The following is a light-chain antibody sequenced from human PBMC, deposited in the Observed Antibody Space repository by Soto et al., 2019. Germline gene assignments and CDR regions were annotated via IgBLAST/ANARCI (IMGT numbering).Light chain of an antibody. J-gene: IGLJ1*01. Sequence: QSVLTQPASVSGSPGQSITISCTGTRSDVGAYDFVSWYQQQPGKAPKLMISEVSNRPSGVSNRFSGSKSGNTASLTISGLQADDEADYYCCSYTSSTSYVFGTGTKLTVL. CDR1: RSDVGAYDF. CDR3: CSYTSSTSYV. V-gene: IGLV2-14*01. CDR2: EVS.